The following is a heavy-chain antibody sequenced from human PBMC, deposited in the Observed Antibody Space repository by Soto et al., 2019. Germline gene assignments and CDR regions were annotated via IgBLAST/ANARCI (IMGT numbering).Heavy chain of an antibody. Sequence: SETLSLTCAVYGGSVSGYYCSWIRQPPAEGLEWIGEINHCGSTNYNPSLNSQVTISVDTSKNQFSLNLTSVTAADTAVDYCVRGQSRYCSGGSCYASNRSRYNSFDPWGQGTLVTVSS. CDR3: VRGQSRYCSGGSCYASNRSRYNSFDP. CDR2: INHCGST. CDR1: GGSVSGYY. J-gene: IGHJ5*02. V-gene: IGHV4-34*01. D-gene: IGHD2-15*01.